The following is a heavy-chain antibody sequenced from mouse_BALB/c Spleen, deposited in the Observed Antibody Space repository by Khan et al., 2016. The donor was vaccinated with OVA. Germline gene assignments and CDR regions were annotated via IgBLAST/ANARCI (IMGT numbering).Heavy chain of an antibody. CDR1: GYSITSNYA. V-gene: IGHV3-2*02. J-gene: IGHJ4*01. Sequence: EVQLQESGPGLVKPSQSLSLTCTVNGYSITSNYAWNWIRPFPGNKLEWMGYISCSGSTNYNPSLKSQLSITRDTSKNPFFLLLHSVTTEDSDTYYCARGNYYGYALDYWGQETSVTVSS. CDR2: ISCSGST. CDR3: ARGNYYGYALDY. D-gene: IGHD1-1*01.